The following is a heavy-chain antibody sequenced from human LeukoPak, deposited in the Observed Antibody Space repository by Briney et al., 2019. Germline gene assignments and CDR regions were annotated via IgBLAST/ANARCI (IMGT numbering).Heavy chain of an antibody. CDR3: ARDRLRDPNDAFDI. V-gene: IGHV3-64*02. J-gene: IGHJ3*02. Sequence: GGSLRLSCAASGFTFSTYAMHWVRQAPGEGLEYVSAISSSGGNTYYVDSVKGRFTISRDNSKNTLYLQMGSLRAEDMAVYYCARDRLRDPNDAFDIWGQGTMVTVSS. CDR2: ISSSGGNT. CDR1: GFTFSTYA.